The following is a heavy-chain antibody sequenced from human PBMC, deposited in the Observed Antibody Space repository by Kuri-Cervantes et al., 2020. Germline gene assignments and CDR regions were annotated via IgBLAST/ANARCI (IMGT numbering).Heavy chain of an antibody. CDR1: GSTFSSYS. CDR2: ISSSSSYI. J-gene: IGHJ4*02. V-gene: IGHV3-21*01. CDR3: AKLRHDSSGYYDY. Sequence: GESLKISCAASGSTFSSYSMNWVRQAPGKGLEWVSSISSSSSYIYYADSVKGRFTISRDNAKNSLYLQMNSLRAEDTAVYYCAKLRHDSSGYYDYWGQGTLVTVSS. D-gene: IGHD3-22*01.